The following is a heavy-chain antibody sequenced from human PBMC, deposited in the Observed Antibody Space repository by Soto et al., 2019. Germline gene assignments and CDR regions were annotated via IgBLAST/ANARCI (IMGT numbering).Heavy chain of an antibody. Sequence: VPLVESGGGLVQPGGSLRLSCAASGFTFSSSRMHWVRQAPGKGLEYISTISSNGGSTYYANSVKGRFTISRDNSKNTLYLQMGSLRAEDMAVYYCARDPGGFGRFDPWGQGTLVTVSS. D-gene: IGHD3-16*01. J-gene: IGHJ5*02. CDR2: ISSNGGST. CDR1: GFTFSSSR. CDR3: ARDPGGFGRFDP. V-gene: IGHV3-64*01.